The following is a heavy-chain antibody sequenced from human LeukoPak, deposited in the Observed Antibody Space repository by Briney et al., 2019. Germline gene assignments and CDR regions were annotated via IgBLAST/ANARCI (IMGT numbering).Heavy chain of an antibody. CDR2: INHSGDT. CDR3: ARGPGTLGLSP. D-gene: IGHD1-7*01. CDR1: GGSFTNYY. J-gene: IGHJ5*02. Sequence: PSETLSLTCNVSGGSFTNYYWSWIRQTPEKGLEWVGQINHSGDTSYNPSLRSRMTLSVDRSNNPFSLKVTSVTAADTGVYYCARGPGTLGLSPWGQGTLVTVSS. V-gene: IGHV4-34*01.